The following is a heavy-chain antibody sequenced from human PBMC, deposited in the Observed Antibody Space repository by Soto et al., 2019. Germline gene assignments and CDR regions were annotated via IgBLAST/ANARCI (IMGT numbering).Heavy chain of an antibody. CDR1: GYSFTSYW. CDR3: ARQTYCSSTSCYNVDS. Sequence: PGESLKISCKGSGYSFTSYWIGWVRPMPGKGLEWMGIIYLGDSDTRYSPSFQGQVTISADKSISTAYLQWSSLKASDTAMYYCARQTYCSSTSCYNVDSWGQGTLVTVSS. CDR2: IYLGDSDT. V-gene: IGHV5-51*01. J-gene: IGHJ4*02. D-gene: IGHD2-2*02.